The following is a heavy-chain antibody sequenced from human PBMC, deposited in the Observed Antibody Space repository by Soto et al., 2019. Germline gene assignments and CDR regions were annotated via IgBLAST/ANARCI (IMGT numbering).Heavy chain of an antibody. CDR3: ARGRITIFGVVIRENWFDP. Sequence: GASVKVSCKACGYTFTSYGISWVRQAPGQGLEWMGWISAYNGNTNYAQKLQGRVTMTTDTSTSTAYMELRSLRSDDTAVYYCARGRITIFGVVIRENWFDPWGQGTLVTVS. D-gene: IGHD3-3*01. CDR2: ISAYNGNT. V-gene: IGHV1-18*01. J-gene: IGHJ5*02. CDR1: GYTFTSYG.